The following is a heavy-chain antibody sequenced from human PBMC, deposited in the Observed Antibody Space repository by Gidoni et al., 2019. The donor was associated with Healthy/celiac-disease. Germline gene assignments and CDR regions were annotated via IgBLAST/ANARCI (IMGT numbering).Heavy chain of an antibody. CDR2: INHSGST. V-gene: IGHV4-34*01. Sequence: QVQLQQWGAGLLKPSETLSLNCAVYGGSFSGSYWSWIRQPPGKGLEWIWEINHSGSTNYNPSLKSRVTISVDTSKNQFSLKLSSVTAADTAVYYCARFPMVRGVIPYYYYYYGMDVWGQGTTVTVSS. D-gene: IGHD3-10*01. CDR3: ARFPMVRGVIPYYYYYYGMDV. J-gene: IGHJ6*02. CDR1: GGSFSGSY.